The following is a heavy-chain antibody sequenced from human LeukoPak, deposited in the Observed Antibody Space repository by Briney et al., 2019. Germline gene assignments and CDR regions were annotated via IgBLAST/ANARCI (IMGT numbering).Heavy chain of an antibody. CDR1: GFTFSSYS. Sequence: GALRLSCAASGFTFSSYSMNWVRQAPGKGLEWVSYISSSSSYIYSADSVKGRFTISRDNAKNSLYLQMNSLRAEDTSVYYCARGGEVLRYFDWLEGTFDYWGQGTLVTVSS. D-gene: IGHD3-9*01. V-gene: IGHV3-21*01. CDR3: ARGGEVLRYFDWLEGTFDY. CDR2: ISSSSSYI. J-gene: IGHJ4*02.